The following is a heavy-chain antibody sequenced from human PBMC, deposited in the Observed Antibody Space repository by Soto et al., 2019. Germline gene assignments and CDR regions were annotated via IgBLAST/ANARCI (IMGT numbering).Heavy chain of an antibody. J-gene: IGHJ4*02. Sequence: AASVKVYCKASGYSFTNYYLHWFRQAPGQGLEWLGIVRPGGGRTEYAPRFQGRVSLTSDTSASTVYMELTSLTSEDTAVYYCAREPNERFYFDYWGREPWSPSPQ. CDR2: VRPGGGRT. V-gene: IGHV1-46*01. CDR1: GYSFTNYY. CDR3: AREPNERFYFDY.